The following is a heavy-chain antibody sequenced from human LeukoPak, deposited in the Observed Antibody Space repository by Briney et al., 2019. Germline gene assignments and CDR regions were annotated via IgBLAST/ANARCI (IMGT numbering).Heavy chain of an antibody. V-gene: IGHV3-48*03. D-gene: IGHD6-19*01. J-gene: IGHJ4*02. CDR3: ARESGWYD. Sequence: GSLILSCAASGFPFSAYEMNWVRQAPGKGLEWVAYISSGQTIYYADSVKGRFTISRDNAKNSLYLQMNSLRAEDTAVYYCARESGWYDWGQGTPVTVSS. CDR2: ISSGQTI. CDR1: GFPFSAYE.